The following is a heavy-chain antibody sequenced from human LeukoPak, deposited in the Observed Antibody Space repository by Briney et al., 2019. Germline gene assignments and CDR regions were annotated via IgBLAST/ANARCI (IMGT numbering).Heavy chain of an antibody. CDR1: GYTFTAYY. V-gene: IGHV1-2*02. D-gene: IGHD1-26*01. CDR2: IKPNSGGT. J-gene: IGHJ3*02. CDR3: ARPSGGSLRDGFDI. Sequence: ASVKVSCKASGYTFTAYYIHWVRQAPGQGLEWMGWIKPNSGGTNYAQKFQGRVTMTRDTSISTAYMELSSLRSDDTAVYYCARPSGGSLRDGFDIWGQGTMVTVPS.